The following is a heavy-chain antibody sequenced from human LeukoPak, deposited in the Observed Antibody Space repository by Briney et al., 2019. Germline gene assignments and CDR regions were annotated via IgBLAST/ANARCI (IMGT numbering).Heavy chain of an antibody. Sequence: GGSLRLSCAASGFTFSSYSMNWVRQAPGKGLEWVSHISSSTGTIYYADSVKGRFTISRDNTKNSLYLQMNSLRAEDTAVYYCARDPKIAAAAFDYWGQGTLVTVSS. D-gene: IGHD6-13*01. J-gene: IGHJ4*02. CDR1: GFTFSSYS. V-gene: IGHV3-48*04. CDR2: ISSSTGTI. CDR3: ARDPKIAAAAFDY.